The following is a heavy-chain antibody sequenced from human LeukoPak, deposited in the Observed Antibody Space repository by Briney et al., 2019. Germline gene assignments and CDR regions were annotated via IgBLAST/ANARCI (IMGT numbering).Heavy chain of an antibody. V-gene: IGHV3-53*01. Sequence: GSLRLSCAASGFTVSSNYMSWVRQAPGKGLEWVSVIYSGGSPSYADSVKGRFTISRDNSKNTLYLQMNSLRADDTAVYYCARGLPGFYWGQGTLVTVSS. CDR2: IYSGGSP. CDR3: ARGLPGFY. J-gene: IGHJ4*02. CDR1: GFTVSSNY.